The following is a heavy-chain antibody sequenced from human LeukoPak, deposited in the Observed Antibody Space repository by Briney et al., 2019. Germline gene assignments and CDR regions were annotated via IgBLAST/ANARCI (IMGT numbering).Heavy chain of an antibody. CDR2: VKGDGINT. Sequence: PGGSLRLSCAASGFTFSDLWMHWVRQAPGRGLVWVSRVKGDGINTLYADFVEGRFTISRDNARNTLYLQMNSLRADDTALYYCATGPYNAFEMWGQGTMVTVSS. D-gene: IGHD2-2*02. CDR3: ATGPYNAFEM. CDR1: GFTFSDLW. J-gene: IGHJ3*02. V-gene: IGHV3-74*01.